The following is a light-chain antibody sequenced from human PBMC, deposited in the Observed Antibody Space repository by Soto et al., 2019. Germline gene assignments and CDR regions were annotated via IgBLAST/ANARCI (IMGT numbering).Light chain of an antibody. Sequence: QSVPTQPPSVSGAPGQRVTISCTGSSSNIGAGYDVHWYQQLPGTAPKVLIYGNSNRPSGVPDRFSGSKSGTSASLAITGLQAEDEADYYCQSYDSSLGVVFGGGTQLTVL. CDR1: SSNIGAGYD. V-gene: IGLV1-40*01. CDR2: GNS. CDR3: QSYDSSLGVV. J-gene: IGLJ2*01.